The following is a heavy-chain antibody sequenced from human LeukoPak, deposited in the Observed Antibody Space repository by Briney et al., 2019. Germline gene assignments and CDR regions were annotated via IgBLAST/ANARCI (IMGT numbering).Heavy chain of an antibody. V-gene: IGHV3-30-3*01. CDR1: GFTFSSYA. Sequence: PGRSLRLSCAASGFTFSSYAMHWVRQAPGKGLEWVAVIPYDGSNKYYADSVKGRFTISRDNSKNTLYLQMNSLRAEDTAVYYCAREVGSSSALDYWGQGTLVTVSS. CDR3: AREVGSSSALDY. CDR2: IPYDGSNK. D-gene: IGHD6-6*01. J-gene: IGHJ4*02.